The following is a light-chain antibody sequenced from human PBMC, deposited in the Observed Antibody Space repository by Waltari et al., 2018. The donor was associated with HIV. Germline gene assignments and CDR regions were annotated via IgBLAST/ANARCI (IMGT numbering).Light chain of an antibody. CDR3: QQSYDVPRT. V-gene: IGKV1-39*01. J-gene: IGKJ1*01. CDR2: GAS. CDR1: QDIGSY. Sequence: DIKMTQFPSSLSASIGEKVIITCRASQDIGSYLNWSHRRPGKAPTLLIYGASNLQSGVPSRITGSGYGTEFTLTIANLQADDFVTYFCQQSYDVPRTFGQGTKVDLK.